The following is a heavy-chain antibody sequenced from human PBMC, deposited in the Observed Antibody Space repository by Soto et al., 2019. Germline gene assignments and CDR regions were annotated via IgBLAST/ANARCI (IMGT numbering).Heavy chain of an antibody. V-gene: IGHV4-31*03. J-gene: IGHJ5*02. Sequence: SETLSLTCTVSGGSISSGGYYWSWIRQHPGKGLEWIGYIYYSGSTYYNPSLKSRVTISVDTSKNQFSLKLSSVTAADTAVYYCASSRRARPWGLNWFDPWGQGTLVTVSS. CDR1: GGSISSGGYY. CDR2: IYYSGST. CDR3: ASSRRARPWGLNWFDP. D-gene: IGHD6-6*01.